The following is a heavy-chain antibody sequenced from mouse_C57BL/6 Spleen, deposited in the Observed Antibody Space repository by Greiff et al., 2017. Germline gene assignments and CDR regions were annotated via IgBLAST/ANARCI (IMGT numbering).Heavy chain of an antibody. CDR2: IDPSDSYT. CDR1: GYTFTSYW. V-gene: IGHV1-69*01. Sequence: QVQLQQPGAELVMPGASVKLSCKASGYTFTSYWMHWVKQRPGQGLEWIGEIDPSDSYTNYNQKFKGKSTLTVDKSSSTAYMQLSSLTSEDSAVYYCARSIAVLRDYYAMDDWGQGTSVTVAS. J-gene: IGHJ4*01. CDR3: ARSIAVLRDYYAMDD. D-gene: IGHD1-1*01.